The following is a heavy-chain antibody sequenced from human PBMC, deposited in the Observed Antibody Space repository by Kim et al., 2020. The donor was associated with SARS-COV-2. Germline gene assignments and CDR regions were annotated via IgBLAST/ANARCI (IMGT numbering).Heavy chain of an antibody. CDR1: GGSISGSRYY. Sequence: SETLSLTCTVSGGSISGSRYYWGWIRQPPGKGLECIGSIYYSGSAYYNPSLKSRVTISVDTSKNQFSLKMTSVTAADTAVYYCARHFSSGWDYFDYWGQGTLVTVSS. V-gene: IGHV4-39*01. CDR2: IYYSGSA. CDR3: ARHFSSGWDYFDY. D-gene: IGHD6-19*01. J-gene: IGHJ4*02.